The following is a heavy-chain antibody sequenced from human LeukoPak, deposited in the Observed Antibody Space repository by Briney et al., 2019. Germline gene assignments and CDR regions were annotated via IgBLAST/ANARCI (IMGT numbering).Heavy chain of an antibody. CDR1: GGTFSSYA. V-gene: IGHV1-69*13. D-gene: IGHD1-7*01. Sequence: SVKVSCKASGGTFSSYAISWVRQAPGQGLEWMGGVIPIIGTANYAQKFQGRVTITADESTSTAYMELSSLRSEDTAVYYCGRSWNYYYFDYWGQGTLVTVSS. CDR2: VIPIIGTA. CDR3: GRSWNYYYFDY. J-gene: IGHJ4*02.